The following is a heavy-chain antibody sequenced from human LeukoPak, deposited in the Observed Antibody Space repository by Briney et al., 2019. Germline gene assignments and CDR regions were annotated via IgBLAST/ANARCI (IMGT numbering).Heavy chain of an antibody. V-gene: IGHV4-34*01. Sequence: PSETLSLTCAVYGGSFSGYYWSWIRPPPGKGLEWIGEINHSGSTNYNPSLKSRVTISVDTSKNQFSLKLSSVTAADTAVYYFAHAEDGIRYYYGMDVWGQGTTVTVSS. CDR3: AHAEDGIRYYYGMDV. D-gene: IGHD3-9*01. CDR1: GGSFSGYY. CDR2: INHSGST. J-gene: IGHJ6*02.